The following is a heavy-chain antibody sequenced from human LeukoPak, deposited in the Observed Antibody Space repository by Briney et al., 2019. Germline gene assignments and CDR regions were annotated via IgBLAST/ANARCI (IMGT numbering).Heavy chain of an antibody. D-gene: IGHD3-22*01. CDR2: INPSGGST. CDR1: GYTFSSYY. J-gene: IGHJ4*02. Sequence: ASVKVSCKASGYTFSSYYMHWVRQAPGQGLEWMGIINPSGGSTTYAQKFQGRVTMTRDTSTSTVYMELSSLTSEDTAGYYCARDPWDYDSSGYFYDCWGQGTLVTVSS. V-gene: IGHV1-46*01. CDR3: ARDPWDYDSSGYFYDC.